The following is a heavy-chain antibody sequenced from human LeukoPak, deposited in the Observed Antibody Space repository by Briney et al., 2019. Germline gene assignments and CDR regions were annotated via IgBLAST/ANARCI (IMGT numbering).Heavy chain of an antibody. Sequence: GASVKVSCKASGYTFTSYDVNWVRQATGQGLEWMGWMNPNSGNTGYAQKFQGRVTISRNTSITTAYMELSGLTSEDTAVYYCARVGYDFWSGYSPYFDYWGQGTLVTVSS. J-gene: IGHJ4*02. CDR1: GYTFTSYD. D-gene: IGHD3-3*01. CDR2: MNPNSGNT. CDR3: ARVGYDFWSGYSPYFDY. V-gene: IGHV1-8*03.